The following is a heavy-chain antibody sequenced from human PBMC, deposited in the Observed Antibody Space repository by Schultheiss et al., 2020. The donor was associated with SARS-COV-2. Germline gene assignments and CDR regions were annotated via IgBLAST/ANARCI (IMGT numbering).Heavy chain of an antibody. Sequence: GGSLRLSCAASGFNFNTYWMSWVRQAPGKGLEWVSGISWNSGSIHYADSVKGRFRFTISRDNAKNSLYLQMNSLRAGDTAVYYCARSRIAARPTPARDYYYYGMDVWGQGTTVTVSS. V-gene: IGHV3-48*04. CDR2: ISWNSGSI. CDR1: GFNFNTYW. J-gene: IGHJ6*02. D-gene: IGHD6-6*01. CDR3: ARSRIAARPTPARDYYYYGMDV.